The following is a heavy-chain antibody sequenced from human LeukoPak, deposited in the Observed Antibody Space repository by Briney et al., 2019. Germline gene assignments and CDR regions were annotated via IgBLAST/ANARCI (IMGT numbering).Heavy chain of an antibody. D-gene: IGHD4-23*01. J-gene: IGHJ5*02. CDR2: IYYSGST. V-gene: IGHV4-31*03. CDR3: ARGGYYGGWFDP. Sequence: SQTLSLTCTVSGGTISSGGYYWSWIRQHPGKGLEWIGYIYYSGSTYYNPSLKSRVTISVDTSKNQFSLKLSSVTAADTAVYYVARGGYYGGWFDPWGQGTLVTVSS. CDR1: GGTISSGGYY.